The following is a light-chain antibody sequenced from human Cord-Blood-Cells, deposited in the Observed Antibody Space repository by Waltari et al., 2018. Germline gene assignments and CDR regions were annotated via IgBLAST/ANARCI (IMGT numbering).Light chain of an antibody. V-gene: IGLV2-11*01. CDR2: DVS. Sequence: QSALTQPRSVSVSPGQSVTIPCTGTSSDVGGYNYVSWYQQHPGQAPKLMIYDVSKRPSGVPDRFSGSKSGNTASLTISGLQAEDEADYYCCSYAGSYTLVFGGGTKLTVL. CDR3: CSYAGSYTLV. J-gene: IGLJ3*02. CDR1: SSDVGGYNY.